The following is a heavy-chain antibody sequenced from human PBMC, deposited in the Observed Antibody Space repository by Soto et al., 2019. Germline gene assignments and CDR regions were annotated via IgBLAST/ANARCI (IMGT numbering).Heavy chain of an antibody. V-gene: IGHV4-28*01. CDR3: ARREIQGPIDY. Sequence: QVQLQESGPGLVKPSDTLSLTCAVSGYSISSSNWSGWIRQPPGKGLEWIGYIYYSGTTYYNPSLKSRVTMSVDTSRNQFSLKLTSVTAVDTAVYYCARREIQGPIDYWGQGTLVTVSS. CDR2: IYYSGTT. J-gene: IGHJ4*02. D-gene: IGHD1-26*01. CDR1: GYSISSSNW.